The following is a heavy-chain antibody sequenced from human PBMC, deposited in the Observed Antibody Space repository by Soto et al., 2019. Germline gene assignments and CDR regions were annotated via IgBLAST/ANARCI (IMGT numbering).Heavy chain of an antibody. Sequence: QVQLVESGGGVVQPGRSLRLSCAASGFTFSSYGMHWVRQAPGKGLEWVAVISYDGSNKYYADSVKGRFTISRDNSKNTLYLQMNSLRAEDTAVYYCAKRTILGDYWGQGTLVIVSS. J-gene: IGHJ4*02. V-gene: IGHV3-30*18. CDR2: ISYDGSNK. D-gene: IGHD3-3*01. CDR3: AKRTILGDY. CDR1: GFTFSSYG.